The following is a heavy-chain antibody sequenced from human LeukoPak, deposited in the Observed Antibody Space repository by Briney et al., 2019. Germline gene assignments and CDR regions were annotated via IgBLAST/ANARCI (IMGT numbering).Heavy chain of an antibody. CDR3: AKDIGYYYDSSGYFGFDY. Sequence: PGGSLRLSCAASGFTFDDYAMHWVRQAPGKGLEGVSGISWNSGSIGYADSVKGRFTISRDNAKNSLYLQMNSLRAEDTALYYCAKDIGYYYDSSGYFGFDYWGQGTLVTVSS. CDR1: GFTFDDYA. J-gene: IGHJ4*02. V-gene: IGHV3-9*01. CDR2: ISWNSGSI. D-gene: IGHD3-22*01.